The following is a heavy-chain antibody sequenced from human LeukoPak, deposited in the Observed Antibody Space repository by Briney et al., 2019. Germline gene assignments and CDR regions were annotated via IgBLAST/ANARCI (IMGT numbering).Heavy chain of an antibody. V-gene: IGHV3-15*01. J-gene: IGHJ4*02. CDR3: TTAPVTTLFDY. CDR1: GFTFSNAW. D-gene: IGHD4-17*01. CDR2: IKSKTEGGTT. Sequence: GGTLRLSCAASGFTFSNAWMSWGGQAPGKGGEWVGRIKSKTEGGTTDYAATGRGKLTIAREDRKNKRYVEMNRLKTEGTDEIDCTTAPVTTLFDYWGQRTLVTASS.